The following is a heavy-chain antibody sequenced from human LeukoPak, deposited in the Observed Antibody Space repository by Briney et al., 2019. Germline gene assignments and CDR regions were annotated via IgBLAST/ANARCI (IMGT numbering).Heavy chain of an antibody. CDR2: ISYDGSNK. V-gene: IGHV3-30*18. D-gene: IGHD3-22*01. Sequence: GGSLRLSCAASGFTFSSYGMHWVRQAPGKGLEWVAVISYDGSNKYYADSVKGRFTISRDNSKNTLYLQMNSLRAEDTAVYYCAKDMALNYYYDSSGYYPSDAFDIWGQGTMVTVSS. J-gene: IGHJ3*02. CDR1: GFTFSSYG. CDR3: AKDMALNYYYDSSGYYPSDAFDI.